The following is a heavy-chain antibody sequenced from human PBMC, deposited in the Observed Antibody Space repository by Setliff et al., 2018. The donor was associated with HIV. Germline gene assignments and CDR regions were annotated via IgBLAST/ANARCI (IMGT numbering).Heavy chain of an antibody. Sequence: GGSLRLSCAASGFTFSSYWMHWVRQAPEKGLVWFSHINSDGSGTSYADSVKGRFTISRDNSNNMLFLQMNSLRTEDTAVYYCAADYDLLTGYFSDMGYWGQGILVTVSS. D-gene: IGHD3-9*01. J-gene: IGHJ4*02. V-gene: IGHV3-74*01. CDR1: GFTFSSYW. CDR3: AADYDLLTGYFSDMGY. CDR2: INSDGSGT.